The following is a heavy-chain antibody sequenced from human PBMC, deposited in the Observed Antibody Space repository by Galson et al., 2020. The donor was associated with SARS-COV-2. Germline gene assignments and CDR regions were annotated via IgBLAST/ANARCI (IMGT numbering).Heavy chain of an antibody. CDR2: ISSSSGHI. Sequence: GESLKISCAASGFTFSDCSMNWVRQAPGKGLEWVSSISSSSGHIYYADAVKGRFTISRDNAKNTLYLQMNSLRAEDTAVYYCASSRFGDSDYWGQGTLVTVSS. D-gene: IGHD3-10*01. CDR1: GFTFSDCS. V-gene: IGHV3-21*01. CDR3: ASSRFGDSDY. J-gene: IGHJ4*02.